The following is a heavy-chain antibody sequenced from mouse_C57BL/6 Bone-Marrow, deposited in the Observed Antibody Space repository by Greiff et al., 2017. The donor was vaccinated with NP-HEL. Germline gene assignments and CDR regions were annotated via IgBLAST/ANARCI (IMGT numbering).Heavy chain of an antibody. J-gene: IGHJ4*01. Sequence: EVKLQESGAELVRPGASVKLSCTASGFNINDYYMHWVKQTPEQGLEWIGRIDPEDGDTEYASKFQGKATMTADTSSNTAYLQLSSLTSEDTAVYYCTTDEIYYYAMDYWGQGTSVTVSS. CDR3: TTDEIYYYAMDY. CDR2: IDPEDGDT. V-gene: IGHV14-1*01. CDR1: GFNINDYY.